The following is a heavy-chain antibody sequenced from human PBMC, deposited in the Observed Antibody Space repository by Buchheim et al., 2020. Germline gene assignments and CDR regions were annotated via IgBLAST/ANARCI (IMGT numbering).Heavy chain of an antibody. CDR2: IFSGGST. CDR1: GFTVSNYY. Sequence: EVHLVESGGGLVQPGGSLRLSCAASGFTVSNYYVSWVRQAPGKGLEWVSVIFSGGSTYYTGAVEGRFTISRDSFRNIIYLQMHNLRAEDTAVYYCAHSSGYLYYFDYWGQGTL. V-gene: IGHV3-66*01. CDR3: AHSSGYLYYFDY. J-gene: IGHJ4*02. D-gene: IGHD3-22*01.